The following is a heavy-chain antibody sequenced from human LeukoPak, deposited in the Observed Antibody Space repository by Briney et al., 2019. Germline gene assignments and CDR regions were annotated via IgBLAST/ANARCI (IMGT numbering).Heavy chain of an antibody. J-gene: IGHJ4*02. V-gene: IGHV3-21*01. CDR3: ARGRTIISSSWQN. CDR1: GFTFSSYA. Sequence: GGSLRLSCAASGFTFSSYAMSWVRQAPGKGLEWVSSISSSSSYIYYADSVKGRFTISRDNAKNSLYLQMNSLRAEDTAVYYCARGRTIISSSWQNWGQGTLVTVSS. CDR2: ISSSSSYI. D-gene: IGHD6-13*01.